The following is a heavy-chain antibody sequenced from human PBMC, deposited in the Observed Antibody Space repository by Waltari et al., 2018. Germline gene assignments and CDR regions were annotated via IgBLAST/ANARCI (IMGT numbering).Heavy chain of an antibody. J-gene: IGHJ4*02. CDR3: ASESGRGYSYGYHLY. CDR2: ICYYGINN. CDR1: GFTFSSYG. D-gene: IGHD5-18*01. V-gene: IGHV3-33*01. Sequence: QVQRVESGGGVVQPGRSLRLSCAASGFTFSSYGRHWVRQAPGKGLEWFAVICYYGINNYYADSVNARFTISRDNSKHTPFLQMNSLIADDTAVYYCASESGRGYSYGYHLYWGQGTLVTVSS.